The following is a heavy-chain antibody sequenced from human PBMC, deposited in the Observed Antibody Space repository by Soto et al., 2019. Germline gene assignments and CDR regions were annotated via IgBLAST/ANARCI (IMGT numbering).Heavy chain of an antibody. CDR2: TWSSGRGE. V-gene: IGHV3-33*06. J-gene: IGHJ4*02. Sequence: PGGSLRLSCAASGFTFSHYGIHWVRQAPGKGLEWVAVTWSSGRGEYYADSVRGRFTISRDNSKATVYLQINSLRVEDTAVYYCAKDDDITSHYSLLEFRGQGTLVTVSS. D-gene: IGHD3-22*01. CDR3: AKDDDITSHYSLLEF. CDR1: GFTFSHYG.